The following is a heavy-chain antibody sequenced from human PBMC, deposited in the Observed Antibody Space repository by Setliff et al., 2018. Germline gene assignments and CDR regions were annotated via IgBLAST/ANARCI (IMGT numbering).Heavy chain of an antibody. Sequence: GGSLRLSCAASGFTFSDYYMSWIRQAPGKGLEWVSYISSSGSTIYYADSVKGRFTISRDNAKNSLYLQMNSLRAEDTAVYYCARGHHVLRYFDWLFYASDAFDIWGQGTMVTVSS. CDR2: ISSSGSTI. D-gene: IGHD3-9*01. CDR1: GFTFSDYY. V-gene: IGHV3-11*04. J-gene: IGHJ3*02. CDR3: ARGHHVLRYFDWLFYASDAFDI.